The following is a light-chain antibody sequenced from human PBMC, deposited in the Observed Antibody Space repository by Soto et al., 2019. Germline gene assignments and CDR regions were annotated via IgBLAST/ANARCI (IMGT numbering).Light chain of an antibody. J-gene: IGKJ1*01. V-gene: IGKV1-5*03. CDR2: KAS. Sequence: DIQMTQSPSTPSASVGDRVTITCRASQTIRSWLAWYKQKPGKAPKRLIYKASTLKSGVPSRFGGSGSGTEFTLSITSLQPDEFATYYCQQCFWNWTFGQVTKVDIK. CDR3: QQCFWNWT. CDR1: QTIRSW.